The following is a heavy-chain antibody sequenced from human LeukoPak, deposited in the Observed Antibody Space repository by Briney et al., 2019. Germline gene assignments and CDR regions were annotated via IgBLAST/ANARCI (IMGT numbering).Heavy chain of an antibody. CDR2: INHSGST. Sequence: SETLSLTCAVYGGSFSGYYWSWIRQPPGKRLEWIGEINHSGSTNYNPSLKSRVTISVDTSKNQFSLKLSSVTAADTAVYYCARRGDCSSTSCSTDYWGQGTLVTVSS. D-gene: IGHD2-2*01. J-gene: IGHJ4*02. V-gene: IGHV4-34*01. CDR3: ARRGDCSSTSCSTDY. CDR1: GGSFSGYY.